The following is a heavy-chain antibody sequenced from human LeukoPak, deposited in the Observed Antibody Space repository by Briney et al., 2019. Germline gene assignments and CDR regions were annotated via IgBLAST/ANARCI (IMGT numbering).Heavy chain of an antibody. CDR1: GYTFTSYD. J-gene: IGHJ6*02. V-gene: IGHV1-8*01. CDR2: MNPNSGNT. CDR3: ARFGIRGCISNTKCYTSFFYYGMDV. D-gene: IGHD2-2*02. Sequence: GASVKVSCKASGYTFTSYDINWVRQATGQGLEWMGWMNPNSGNTGYAQKFQGRVTMTRNTSISTAYMELSSLRSEDTAMYYCARFGIRGCISNTKCYTSFFYYGMDVWGQGITVTVSS.